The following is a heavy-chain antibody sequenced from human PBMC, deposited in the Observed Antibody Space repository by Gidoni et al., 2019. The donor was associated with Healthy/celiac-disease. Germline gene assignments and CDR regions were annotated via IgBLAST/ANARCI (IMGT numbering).Heavy chain of an antibody. J-gene: IGHJ4*02. Sequence: QVQLQESGPGLVKPSETLSLTCTVSGGSISSYYWSWIRQPPGKGLEWIGYIYYSVSTNYNPTLKSRVTISVDTSKNQFSLKLSSVTAADTAVYYCARAGIAVADVFDYWGQGTLVTVSS. CDR2: IYYSVST. D-gene: IGHD6-19*01. CDR3: ARAGIAVADVFDY. CDR1: GGSISSYY. V-gene: IGHV4-59*01.